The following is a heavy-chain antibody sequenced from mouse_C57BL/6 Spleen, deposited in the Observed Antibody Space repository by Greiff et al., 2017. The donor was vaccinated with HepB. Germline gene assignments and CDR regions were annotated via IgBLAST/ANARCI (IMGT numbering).Heavy chain of an antibody. J-gene: IGHJ4*01. V-gene: IGHV1-81*01. CDR2: IYPRGGNT. Sequence: QVQLQQSGAELARPGASVKLSCKASGYTFTSYGISWVKQRTGQGLEWIGEIYPRGGNTYYNEKFKGKTTLTADKSSSTAYMELRSLASEDSAVYFCARKAYVKSAMDYWGQGTSVTVSS. CDR3: ARKAYVKSAMDY. D-gene: IGHD6-5*01. CDR1: GYTFTSYG.